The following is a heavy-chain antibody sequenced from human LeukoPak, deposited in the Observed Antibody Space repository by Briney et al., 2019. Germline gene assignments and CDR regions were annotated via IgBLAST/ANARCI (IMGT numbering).Heavy chain of an antibody. CDR2: ISGSGGST. J-gene: IGHJ1*01. D-gene: IGHD6-19*01. Sequence: GGSLRLSCAASGFTFSSYAMSWVRQAPREGLEWVSAISGSGGSTYYADSVKGRFTISRDNSKNTLYLQRNSLRAEDTAVYYCASPTYSSGYKYFQHWGQGTLVTVSS. CDR1: GFTFSSYA. CDR3: ASPTYSSGYKYFQH. V-gene: IGHV3-23*01.